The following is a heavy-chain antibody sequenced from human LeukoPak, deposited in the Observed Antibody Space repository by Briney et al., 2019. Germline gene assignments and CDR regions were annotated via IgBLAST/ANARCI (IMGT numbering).Heavy chain of an antibody. CDR3: ARGVVMYYYYYGMDV. CDR2: INHSGST. D-gene: IGHD3-22*01. CDR1: GGSFSGYY. J-gene: IGHJ6*02. V-gene: IGHV4-34*01. Sequence: SETLSLTCAVYGGSFSGYYWSWIRQPPGKGLEWIGEINHSGSTNYNPSLKSRVTISVDTSKNQFSLKLSSVTAADTAVYYCARGVVMYYYYYGMDVWGQGTTVTVSS.